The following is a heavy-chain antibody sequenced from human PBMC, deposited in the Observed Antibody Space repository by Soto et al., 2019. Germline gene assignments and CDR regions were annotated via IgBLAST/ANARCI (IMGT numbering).Heavy chain of an antibody. CDR2: ISWNSGSI. CDR1: GFTFDDYA. Sequence: EVQLVESGGGLVQPGRSLRLSCAASGFTFDDYAMHWVRQAPGKGLEWVSGISWNSGSIGYEDSVKGRFTISRDNAKNSLYVQMNSLRAEDTALYYCAKAVAATIYYYYYMDVWGKGTTVTVSS. D-gene: IGHD6-19*01. CDR3: AKAVAATIYYYYYMDV. V-gene: IGHV3-9*01. J-gene: IGHJ6*03.